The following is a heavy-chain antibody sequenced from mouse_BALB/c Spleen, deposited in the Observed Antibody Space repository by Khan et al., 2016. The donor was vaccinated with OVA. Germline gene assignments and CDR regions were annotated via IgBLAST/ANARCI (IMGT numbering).Heavy chain of an antibody. V-gene: IGHV5-9-3*01. CDR3: ARSPYGNFAY. D-gene: IGHD2-1*01. CDR2: ISSDGDYT. CDR1: GFTFSTYA. Sequence: EVQVVESGGGLVKPGGSLKLSCAASGFTFSTYAMSWVRPTPEKRLEWVATISSDGDYTYYPDNVTGRFTISRDNAKNTLYLQMSSLRSEDTAMYYCARSPYGNFAYWGQGTLVTVSA. J-gene: IGHJ3*01.